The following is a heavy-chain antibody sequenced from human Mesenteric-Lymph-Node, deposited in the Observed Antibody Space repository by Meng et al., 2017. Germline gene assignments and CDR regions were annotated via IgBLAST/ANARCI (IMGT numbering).Heavy chain of an antibody. D-gene: IGHD1-26*01. CDR3: ARDSSWEQTRYSGSYLPYGMDV. CDR2: FDPEDGET. V-gene: IGHV1-24*01. CDR1: GYTLTELS. Sequence: ASVKVSCKVSGYTLTELSMHWVRQAPGKGLEWMGGFDPEDGETIYAQKFQGRVTMTTDTSTSTAYMELRSLRSDDTAVYYCARDSSWEQTRYSGSYLPYGMDVWGQGTTVTVSS. J-gene: IGHJ6*02.